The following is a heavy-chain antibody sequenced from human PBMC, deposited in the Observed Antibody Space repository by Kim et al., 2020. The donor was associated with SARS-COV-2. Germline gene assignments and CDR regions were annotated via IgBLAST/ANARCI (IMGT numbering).Heavy chain of an antibody. CDR3: TTVYRLLWFGELSPY. V-gene: IGHV3-15*01. Sequence: APVKGRFTISRDDSKNTLYLQMNSLKTEDTAVYYCTTVYRLLWFGELSPYWGQGTLVTVSS. D-gene: IGHD3-10*01. J-gene: IGHJ4*02.